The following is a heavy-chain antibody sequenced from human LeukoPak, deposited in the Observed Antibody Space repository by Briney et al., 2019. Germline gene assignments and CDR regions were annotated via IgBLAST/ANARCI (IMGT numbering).Heavy chain of an antibody. CDR3: ARAGVGATLGYYGMDV. CDR1: GFTFSDYY. Sequence: GGSLRLSCAASGFTFSDYYMSWIRQAPGKGLEWVLYISSSGSTIYYADSVKGRFTISRDNAKNSLYLQMNSLRAEDTAVYYCARAGVGATLGYYGMDVWGKGTTVTVSS. D-gene: IGHD1-26*01. J-gene: IGHJ6*04. CDR2: ISSSGSTI. V-gene: IGHV3-11*01.